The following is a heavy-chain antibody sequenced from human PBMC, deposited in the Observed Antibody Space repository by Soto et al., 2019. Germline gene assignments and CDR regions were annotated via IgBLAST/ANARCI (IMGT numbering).Heavy chain of an antibody. D-gene: IGHD2-2*02. CDR1: GGSISSGDYY. CDR3: ARVRTPADIVLVPAAIGWFDP. Sequence: SETLSLTCTVSGGSISSGDYYWSWIRQPPGKGLEWIGYIYYSGSTYYNPSLKSRVTISVDTSKNQISLKLSSVTAADTAVYYFARVRTPADIVLVPAAIGWFDPWGQGTLVTVSS. CDR2: IYYSGST. V-gene: IGHV4-30-4*01. J-gene: IGHJ5*02.